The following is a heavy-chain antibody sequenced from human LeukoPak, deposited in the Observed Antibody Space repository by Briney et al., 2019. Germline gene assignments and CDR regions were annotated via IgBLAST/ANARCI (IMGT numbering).Heavy chain of an antibody. D-gene: IGHD2-2*02. V-gene: IGHV5-51*01. Sequence: GESLKISCKGSGYRFTTYWIGWVRQMPGKGLEWMGIIYPGDSDTIYSPSFQGQVTISADKSISTAYLQWSSLKASDTAMYYCARHSVGYCSSTSCYILDYWGQGTLVTVSS. CDR1: GYRFTTYW. CDR3: ARHSVGYCSSTSCYILDY. J-gene: IGHJ4*02. CDR2: IYPGDSDT.